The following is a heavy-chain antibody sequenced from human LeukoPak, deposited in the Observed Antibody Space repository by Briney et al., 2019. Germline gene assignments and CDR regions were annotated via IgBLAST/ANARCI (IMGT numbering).Heavy chain of an antibody. CDR3: ARGDSGSYYAPFDY. J-gene: IGHJ4*02. D-gene: IGHD1-26*01. Sequence: ASVKVSCKASGYTFTSYGISWVRQAPEQGLEWMGWISAYNGNTNYAQKLQGRVTMTTDTSTSTAYMELRSLRSDDTAVYYCARGDSGSYYAPFDYWGQGTLVTVSS. CDR2: ISAYNGNT. CDR1: GYTFTSYG. V-gene: IGHV1-18*01.